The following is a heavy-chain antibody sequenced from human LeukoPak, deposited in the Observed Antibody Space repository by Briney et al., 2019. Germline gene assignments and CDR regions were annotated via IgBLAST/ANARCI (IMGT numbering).Heavy chain of an antibody. Sequence: GGSLRLSCATSGLSVSTSVIHWVRQIPGRGLQWVAGTWSDGVAKYYEAFVKGRFTISIDRSKNTVFLQMNNLRAEDTALYHCTKETNAFDAWGQGTLVTVSS. CDR3: TKETNAFDA. CDR1: GLSVSTSV. CDR2: TWSDGVAK. D-gene: IGHD1-7*01. V-gene: IGHV3-33*03. J-gene: IGHJ3*01.